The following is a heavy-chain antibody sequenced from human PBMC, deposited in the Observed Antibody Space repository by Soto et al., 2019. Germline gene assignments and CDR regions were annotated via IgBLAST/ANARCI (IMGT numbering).Heavy chain of an antibody. CDR3: AKDPAELDYYCMDV. Sequence: QVQLVESGGGVVQPGGSLRLSCAASGFTFSSYGMHWVRQAPGKGLEWVAVISYGGSNKYYADSVKGRFTISRDNSKNTLYLQMNSLRGEDTAVYYCAKDPAELDYYCMDVWGQGTPVTVSS. CDR1: GFTFSSYG. V-gene: IGHV3-30*18. D-gene: IGHD6-6*01. J-gene: IGHJ6*02. CDR2: ISYGGSNK.